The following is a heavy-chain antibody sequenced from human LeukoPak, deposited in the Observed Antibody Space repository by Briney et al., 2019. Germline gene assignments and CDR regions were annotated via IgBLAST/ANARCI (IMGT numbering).Heavy chain of an antibody. CDR2: IYPGDSDT. CDR1: GYSFTNYW. CDR3: ARRSHFDRPDF. Sequence: GESLKISCKGSGYSFTNYWIGWVCQMPGKGLEWMGIIYPGDSDTRYSPVFQGQVTISADKSISTAYLQWSSLNASDSAMYYCARRSHFDRPDFWGQGTLVTVSS. J-gene: IGHJ4*02. V-gene: IGHV5-51*01. D-gene: IGHD3-22*01.